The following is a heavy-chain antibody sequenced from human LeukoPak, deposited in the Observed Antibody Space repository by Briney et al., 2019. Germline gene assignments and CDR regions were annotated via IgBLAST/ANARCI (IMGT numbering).Heavy chain of an antibody. J-gene: IGHJ6*02. Sequence: GESLKISCKGSGYSFTSYWIGWVRQMPGKGLEWMGIIYPGDSDTRYSPSFQGQVTISADKSISTAYLQWSSLEASDTAMYYCARIYCSSTSCYTDYGMDVWGQGTTVTVSS. D-gene: IGHD2-2*02. CDR3: ARIYCSSTSCYTDYGMDV. CDR1: GYSFTSYW. V-gene: IGHV5-51*01. CDR2: IYPGDSDT.